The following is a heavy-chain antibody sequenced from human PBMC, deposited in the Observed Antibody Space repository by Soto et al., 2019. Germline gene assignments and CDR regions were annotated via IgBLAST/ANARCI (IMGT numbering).Heavy chain of an antibody. V-gene: IGHV3-21*01. Sequence: KPGGSLRLSCAASGFTLSSYSMNWVRQAPGKGLEWVSSISSSSSYIYYADSVKGRFTISRDNAKNSLYLQMNSLRAEDTAVYYCAGTNEPPDQFDPWGQGTLVTVSS. CDR2: ISSSSSYI. D-gene: IGHD1-1*01. CDR3: AGTNEPPDQFDP. CDR1: GFTLSSYS. J-gene: IGHJ5*02.